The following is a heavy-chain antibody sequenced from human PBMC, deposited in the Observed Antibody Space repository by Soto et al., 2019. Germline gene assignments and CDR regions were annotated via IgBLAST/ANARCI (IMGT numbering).Heavy chain of an antibody. D-gene: IGHD3-3*01. J-gene: IGHJ6*02. V-gene: IGHV1-18*04. CDR1: GYTFTSYG. CDR3: ARATPPPGFSEWFLPYGMDV. Sequence: ASVKVSCKASGYTFTSYGISWVRQAPGQGLEWMGWISAYNGNTNYAQKLQGRVTMTTDTSTSTAYMELRSLRSDDTAVYYCARATPPPGFSEWFLPYGMDVWGQGTTVTVSS. CDR2: ISAYNGNT.